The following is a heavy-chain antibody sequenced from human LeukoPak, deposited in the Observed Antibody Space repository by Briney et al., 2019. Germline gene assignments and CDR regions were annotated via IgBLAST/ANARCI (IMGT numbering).Heavy chain of an antibody. Sequence: GGSLRLSCAASGFTFSTYWMTWVRQAPGKGREWVANINKNGGDQYYADSVKGRFTISRDNTKNSLYLQMNSLRAEDTAMYYCTTYYDSGPSKDWGQGTLVTVSS. CDR1: GFTFSTYW. V-gene: IGHV3-7*05. J-gene: IGHJ4*02. D-gene: IGHD3-22*01. CDR2: INKNGGDQ. CDR3: TTYYDSGPSKD.